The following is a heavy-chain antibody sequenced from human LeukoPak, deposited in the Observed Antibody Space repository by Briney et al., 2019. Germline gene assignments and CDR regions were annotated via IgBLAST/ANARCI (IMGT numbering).Heavy chain of an antibody. CDR2: INCNNGYT. CDR1: GYTFTGYY. J-gene: IGHJ4*02. V-gene: IGHV1-18*04. CDR3: ARDAVDRNIVAVISVLLADY. Sequence: ASVKVSCKASGYTFTGYYLFWVRQAPGQGLEWMGWINCNNGYTNYAQKFQGRVTMTTDTSTSTAYMELRSLRSDDTAVYYCARDAVDRNIVAVISVLLADYWGQGTLVTVSS. D-gene: IGHD2-15*01.